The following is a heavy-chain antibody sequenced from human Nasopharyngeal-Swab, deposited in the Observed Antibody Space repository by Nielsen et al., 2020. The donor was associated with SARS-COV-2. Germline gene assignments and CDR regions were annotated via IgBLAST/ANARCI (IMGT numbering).Heavy chain of an antibody. CDR3: AKIGGSGWYVDAFDI. CDR2: INSDGSST. V-gene: IGHV3-74*01. D-gene: IGHD6-19*01. Sequence: GGSLRLSCAASGFTFSSYWMHWVRQAPGKGLVWVSRINSDGSSTSYADSVKGRFTISRDNAKNTLYLQMNSLRAEDTALYYCAKIGGSGWYVDAFDIWGQGTMVTVSS. CDR1: GFTFSSYW. J-gene: IGHJ3*02.